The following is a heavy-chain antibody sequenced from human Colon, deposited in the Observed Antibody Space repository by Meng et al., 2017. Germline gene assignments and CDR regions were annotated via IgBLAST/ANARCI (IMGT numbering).Heavy chain of an antibody. CDR3: ARDWDWVVWDY. V-gene: IGHV3-74*01. CDR1: GFTFSTYS. Sequence: GESLKISCAASGFTFSTYSMHWVRQAPGKGLVWVSQIKPDGRTTAYADSVKGRFTISRDNAKSTLYLEMNSLRAEDAAVYYCARDWDWVVWDYWGQGTRVTGCS. CDR2: IKPDGRTT. J-gene: IGHJ4*02. D-gene: IGHD3/OR15-3a*01.